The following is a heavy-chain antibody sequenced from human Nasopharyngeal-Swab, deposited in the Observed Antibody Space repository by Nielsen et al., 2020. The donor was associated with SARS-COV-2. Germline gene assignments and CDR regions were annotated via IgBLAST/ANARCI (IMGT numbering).Heavy chain of an antibody. CDR3: ARGSYCSSTSCYPGWFDP. J-gene: IGHJ5*02. Sequence: GESLKISCAASGFTVSSNYMSWVRQAPGKGLEWVSVIYSGGSTYYADSVKGRFTISRDNAKNSLYLQMNSLRAEDTAVYYCARGSYCSSTSCYPGWFDPWGQGTLVTVSS. V-gene: IGHV3-66*01. CDR2: IYSGGST. D-gene: IGHD2-2*01. CDR1: GFTVSSNY.